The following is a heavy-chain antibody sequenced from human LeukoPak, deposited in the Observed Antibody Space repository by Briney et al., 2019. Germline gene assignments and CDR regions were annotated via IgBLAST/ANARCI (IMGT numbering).Heavy chain of an antibody. J-gene: IGHJ4*02. Sequence: SETLSLTCAVYGGSFSGYYWSWIRQPPGKGLEWIGEINHSGSTNYNPSLKSRVTISVDTSKNQFSLKLSSVTAADTAVYYCARGRQLYFHYWGQGTLVTVSS. D-gene: IGHD6-13*01. CDR3: ARGRQLYFHY. CDR1: GGSFSGYY. V-gene: IGHV4-34*01. CDR2: INHSGST.